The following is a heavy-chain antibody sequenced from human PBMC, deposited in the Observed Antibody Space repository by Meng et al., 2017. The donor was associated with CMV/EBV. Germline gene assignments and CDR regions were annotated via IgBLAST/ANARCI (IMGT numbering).Heavy chain of an antibody. V-gene: IGHV1-8*01. CDR3: ARGRYNYDFWSGNQGSYFDY. CDR1: GYTFTSYD. D-gene: IGHD3-3*01. Sequence: ASVKVSCKASGYTFTSYDINWVGQATGQGLEWMGWMNPNSGNTGYAQKFQGRVTMTRNTSISTAYMELSSLRSEDTAVYYCARGRYNYDFWSGNQGSYFDYWGQGTLVTVSS. J-gene: IGHJ4*02. CDR2: MNPNSGNT.